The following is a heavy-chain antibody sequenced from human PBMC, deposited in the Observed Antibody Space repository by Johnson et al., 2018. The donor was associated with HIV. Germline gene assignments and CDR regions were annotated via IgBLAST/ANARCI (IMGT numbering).Heavy chain of an antibody. J-gene: IGHJ3*02. D-gene: IGHD3-10*01. Sequence: QVQLVESGGGLVQPGGSLRLSCAASGFTVSSNYMSWVRQAPGKGLEWVAFIRYDGSNKYYVESVKGRFTISRDNSKNTLCLQMNSLRLEDTSVYYCAGLAVRGSAGAFDIWGQGTLVTVSS. CDR1: GFTVSSNY. V-gene: IGHV3-30*02. CDR3: AGLAVRGSAGAFDI. CDR2: IRYDGSNK.